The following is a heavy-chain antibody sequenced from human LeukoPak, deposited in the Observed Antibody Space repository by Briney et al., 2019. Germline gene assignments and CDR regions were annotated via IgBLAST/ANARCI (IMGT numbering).Heavy chain of an antibody. J-gene: IGHJ6*03. CDR2: IRYDGSNK. Sequence: GGSLRLSCAASGFTFSSYGMHWVRQAPGKGLEGVACIRYDGSNKYYADSVKGRFTISRDNSKNTLYLQMNSLRAEDTAVYYCAKHQQQLVLSEDLLTYYYYYLDVWSKGTTVTVYS. CDR3: AKHQQQLVLSEDLLTYYYYYLDV. D-gene: IGHD6-13*01. V-gene: IGHV3-30*02. CDR1: GFTFSSYG.